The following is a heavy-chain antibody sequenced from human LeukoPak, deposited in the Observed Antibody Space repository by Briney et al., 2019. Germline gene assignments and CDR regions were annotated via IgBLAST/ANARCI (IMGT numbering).Heavy chain of an antibody. CDR2: IRYDGSNK. CDR3: AKDRFYYGSSTKGY. CDR1: GFTFSSYG. D-gene: IGHD3-10*01. V-gene: IGHV3-30*02. J-gene: IGHJ4*02. Sequence: GGFLRLSCAASGFTFSSYGMHWVRRAPGKGLEWVAFIRYDGSNKYYADSVKGRFTISRDNSKNTLYLQMNSLRAEDTAVYYCAKDRFYYGSSTKGYWGQGTLVTVSS.